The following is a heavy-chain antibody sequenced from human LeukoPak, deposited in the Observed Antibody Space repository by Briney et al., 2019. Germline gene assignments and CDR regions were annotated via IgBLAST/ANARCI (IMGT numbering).Heavy chain of an antibody. CDR2: ISSSSSYI. CDR1: GFTFSSYS. J-gene: IGHJ4*02. D-gene: IGHD6-19*01. CDR3: ARVIAVAGTYFDY. Sequence: GGSLRLSCAASGFTFSSYSMNWVRQAPGKGLEWVSSISSSSSYIYYAASVKGRFTISRDNAKNSLYLQMNSLRAEDTAVYYCARVIAVAGTYFDYWGQGTLVTVSS. V-gene: IGHV3-21*01.